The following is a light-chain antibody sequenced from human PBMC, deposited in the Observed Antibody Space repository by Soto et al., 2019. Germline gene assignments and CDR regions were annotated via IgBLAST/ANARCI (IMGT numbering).Light chain of an antibody. CDR1: QSISSW. CDR2: DAC. V-gene: IGKV1-5*01. J-gene: IGKJ4*01. Sequence: EIQMTQSVYTLSASVGDRVTITCRASQSISSWLAWYQQKLGRAPRLLIYDACSLESGVPSRFSGSGYGTEFTLTISSLQPDDFATYYCQQYNTYSSLTFGGGTKVDIK. CDR3: QQYNTYSSLT.